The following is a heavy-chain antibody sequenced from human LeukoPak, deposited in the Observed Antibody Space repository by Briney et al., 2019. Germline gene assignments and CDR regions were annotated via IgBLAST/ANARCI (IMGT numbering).Heavy chain of an antibody. CDR3: ARDGCSGGSCYQGGWFDP. V-gene: IGHV3-66*01. CDR1: GFTVSSNY. Sequence: GGSLRLSCAASGFTVSSNYMSWVRQAPGKGLEWVSIIYNADTTYYADSVKGRFTVSRDNAKNTLYLQMNSLRAEDTAVYYCARDGCSGGSCYQGGWFDPWGQGTLVTVSS. J-gene: IGHJ5*02. D-gene: IGHD2-15*01. CDR2: IYNADTT.